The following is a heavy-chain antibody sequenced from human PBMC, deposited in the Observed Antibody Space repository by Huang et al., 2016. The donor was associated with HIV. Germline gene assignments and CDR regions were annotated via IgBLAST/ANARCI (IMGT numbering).Heavy chain of an antibody. Sequence: EVQLWESGGTLVQPGGSLRLSCGASGFTFSNYAMSWVRQAPGKGLEWVSFISGRSGTIYYADSVKGRFTISRDNVKKTVYLQMNSLRVEDAAVYYCAKDQGDGYSGYDYDYWGQGTLVTVSS. D-gene: IGHD5-12*01. V-gene: IGHV3-23*01. CDR2: ISGRSGTI. CDR3: AKDQGDGYSGYDYDY. J-gene: IGHJ4*02. CDR1: GFTFSNYA.